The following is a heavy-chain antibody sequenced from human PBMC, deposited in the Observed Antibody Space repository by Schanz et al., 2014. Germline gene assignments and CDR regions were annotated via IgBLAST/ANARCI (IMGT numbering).Heavy chain of an antibody. CDR3: AKDQLANYRGSGYNWFDP. CDR2: IYSGGST. Sequence: VQLVESGGGLVKPGGSLRLSCAASGFTFSDHYMAWIRQAPGKGLEWVAVIYSGGSTFYTDSVKGRFTISRDNSKNTLYLQMNSLIAEDTAVYYCAKDQLANYRGSGYNWFDPWGQGTLVTVSS. J-gene: IGHJ5*02. V-gene: IGHV3-66*01. CDR1: GFTFSDHY. D-gene: IGHD3-10*01.